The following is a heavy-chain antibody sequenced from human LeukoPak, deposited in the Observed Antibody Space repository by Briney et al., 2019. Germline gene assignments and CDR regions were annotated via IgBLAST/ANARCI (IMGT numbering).Heavy chain of an antibody. CDR2: IYPGDSDT. Sequence: GASLEISGQGPGYRFTSYWIGGVGQLPGRGREVMGTIYPGDSDTKYSPSCEGRVTISVNKSINTAYLQCSGLKASDTAIYYCARYGKSGTYSHGFDVWGQGTMVIVSS. J-gene: IGHJ3*01. CDR1: GYRFTSYW. V-gene: IGHV5-51*01. D-gene: IGHD3-10*01. CDR3: ARYGKSGTYSHGFDV.